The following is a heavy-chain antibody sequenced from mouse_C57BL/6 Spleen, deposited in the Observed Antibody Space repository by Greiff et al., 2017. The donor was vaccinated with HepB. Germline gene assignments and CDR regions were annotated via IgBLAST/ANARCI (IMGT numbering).Heavy chain of an antibody. V-gene: IGHV1-82*01. J-gene: IGHJ3*01. D-gene: IGHD2-5*01. CDR1: GYAFSSSW. CDR3: ARGGAYYSNWFAY. Sequence: VKLMESGPELVKPGASVKISCKASGYAFSSSWMNWVKQRPGKGLEWIGRIYPGDGDTNYNGKFKGKATLTADKSSSTAYMQLSSLTSEDSAVYFCARGGAYYSNWFAYWGQGTLVTVSA. CDR2: IYPGDGDT.